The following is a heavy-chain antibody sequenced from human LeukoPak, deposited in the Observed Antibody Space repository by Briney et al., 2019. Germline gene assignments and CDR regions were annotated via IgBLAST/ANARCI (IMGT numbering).Heavy chain of an antibody. CDR3: AREGRVSGYDFDF. V-gene: IGHV3-30*04. CDR2: ISYDGSNK. CDR1: GFTFSSYA. J-gene: IGHJ4*02. Sequence: PGGSLRLSCAASGFTFSSYAMHWVRQAPGKGLEWVAVISYDGSNKYYADSVKGRFTISRDNAKNTLFLQMNSLRVEDTAVYYCAREGRVSGYDFDFWGQGTLVTVSS. D-gene: IGHD5-12*01.